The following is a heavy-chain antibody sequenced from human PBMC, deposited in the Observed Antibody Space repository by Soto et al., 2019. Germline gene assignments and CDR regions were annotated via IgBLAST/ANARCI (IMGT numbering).Heavy chain of an antibody. CDR1: GFNFNIYA. CDR3: AKPITAGGSNS. Sequence: EARILESGVGLAQPGGSLKISCTASGFNFNIYAMSWVRQAPGKGLEWVSGISASATQTYYAESVKGRFAISRDNSKSTLYLQLDSLTPEDTARYYCAKPITAGGSNSWGPGTLVAVSS. J-gene: IGHJ5*02. CDR2: ISASATQT. D-gene: IGHD3-10*01. V-gene: IGHV3-23*01.